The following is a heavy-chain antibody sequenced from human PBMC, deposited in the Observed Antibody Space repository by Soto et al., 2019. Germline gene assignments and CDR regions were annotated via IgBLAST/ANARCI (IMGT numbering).Heavy chain of an antibody. CDR2: ISSSSSTI. D-gene: IGHD5-18*01. CDR1: GFTFSSYS. Sequence: GGSLRLSCAASGFTFSSYSMNWVRQAPGKGLEWVSYISSSSSTIYYADSVKGRFTISRDNAKNSLYLQMNSLRDEDTAVYYCARERNSWGYSYSKYGMDVWGQGTTVTVSS. V-gene: IGHV3-48*02. J-gene: IGHJ6*02. CDR3: ARERNSWGYSYSKYGMDV.